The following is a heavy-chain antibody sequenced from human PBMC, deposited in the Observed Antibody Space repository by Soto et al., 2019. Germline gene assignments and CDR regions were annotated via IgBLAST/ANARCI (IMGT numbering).Heavy chain of an antibody. CDR3: ARPRSGSYRLDYYGMDV. CDR2: IYPGDSDT. Sequence: GESLKISCKGSGYSFTSYWIAWVRQMPGKGLEWMGIIYPGDSDTRYSPSFQGQVTISADKSISTAYLQWSSLKASDTAIYYCARPRSGSYRLDYYGMDVWGQGTAVTVSS. V-gene: IGHV5-51*01. D-gene: IGHD3-10*01. J-gene: IGHJ6*02. CDR1: GYSFTSYW.